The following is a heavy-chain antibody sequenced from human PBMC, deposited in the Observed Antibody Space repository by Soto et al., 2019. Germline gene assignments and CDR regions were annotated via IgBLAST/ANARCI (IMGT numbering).Heavy chain of an antibody. V-gene: IGHV4-4*02. CDR2: LLHSGTT. D-gene: IGHD6-19*01. Sequence: QVQLQESGPGLVKPSGTLSLTCAVSGDSISSPKWWTWLRQPPGKGLEWIGDLLHSGTTNYNPSLLRRVPLSIDKPQNPFPLKLTSVTAADTAIYLCAYSTGWYRPDVWGQGTSVTVSS. J-gene: IGHJ3*01. CDR1: GDSISSPKW. CDR3: AYSTGWYRPDV.